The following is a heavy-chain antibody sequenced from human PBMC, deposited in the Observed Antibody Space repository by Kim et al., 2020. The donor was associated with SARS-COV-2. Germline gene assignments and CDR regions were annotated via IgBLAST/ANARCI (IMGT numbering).Heavy chain of an antibody. CDR3: ARGMGRYYFDY. D-gene: IGHD3-10*01. CDR2: T. J-gene: IGHJ4*02. Sequence: TSYAQKFQGRVTMTRDTSTSTVYMELSSLRSEDTAVYYCARGMGRYYFDYWGQGTLVTVSS. V-gene: IGHV1-46*01.